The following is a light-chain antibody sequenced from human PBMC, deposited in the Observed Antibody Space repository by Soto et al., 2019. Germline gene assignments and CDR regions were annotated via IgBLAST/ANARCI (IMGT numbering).Light chain of an antibody. Sequence: ENVLTQSPGTLSLSPGQRATLSCRASQSVTSSYLAWYQQKPGQAPRLLISAASTRATGIPDRFSGSGSGTDFTLTISRLEPEDFGVYYCQQYGSSPVTFGQGTKLEIK. J-gene: IGKJ2*01. V-gene: IGKV3-20*01. CDR2: AAS. CDR3: QQYGSSPVT. CDR1: QSVTSSY.